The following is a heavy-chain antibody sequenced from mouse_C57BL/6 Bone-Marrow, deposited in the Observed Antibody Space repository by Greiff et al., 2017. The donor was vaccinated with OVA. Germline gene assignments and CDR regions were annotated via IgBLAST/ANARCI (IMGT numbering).Heavy chain of an antibody. CDR1: GYTFTSYG. Sequence: QVQLQQSGAELARPGASVKLSCKASGYTFTSYGISWVKQRTGQGLEWIGEIYPRSGNTHYNEKFKGKATLTADKSSSTAYMELRSLTSEDSAVYFCARSAYYDYAMDYWGQGTSVTVSS. V-gene: IGHV1-81*01. CDR3: ARSAYYDYAMDY. J-gene: IGHJ4*01. CDR2: IYPRSGNT. D-gene: IGHD1-1*01.